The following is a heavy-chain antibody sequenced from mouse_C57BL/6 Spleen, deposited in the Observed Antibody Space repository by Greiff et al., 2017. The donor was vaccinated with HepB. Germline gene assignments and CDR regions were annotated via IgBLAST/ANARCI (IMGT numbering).Heavy chain of an antibody. D-gene: IGHD1-1*01. V-gene: IGHV2-5*01. CDR2: IWRGGST. CDR1: GFSLTSYG. J-gene: IGHJ1*03. CDR3: SKNYGSSYWDFDV. Sequence: QVQLKESGPGLVQPSQSLSITCTVSGFSLTSYGVHWVRQSPGKGLEWLGVIWRGGSTDYYAAFMSSLSITKDNSKSQVFLIMNSLQADDTAIYYCSKNYGSSYWDFDVWGTGTTVTVSS.